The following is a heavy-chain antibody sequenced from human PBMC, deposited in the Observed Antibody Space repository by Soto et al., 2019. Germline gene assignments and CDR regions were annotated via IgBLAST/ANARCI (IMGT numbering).Heavy chain of an antibody. J-gene: IGHJ6*03. CDR1: GGSISSYY. CDR3: ARRYYDILTGYPSYWYYYMDV. Sequence: SETLSLTCTVSGGSISSYYWSWIRQPPGKGLEWIGYIYYSGSTNYNPSLKSRVTISVDTSKNQFSLKLSSVTAADTAVYYCARRYYDILTGYPSYWYYYMDVWGKGTTVTVSS. V-gene: IGHV4-59*08. CDR2: IYYSGST. D-gene: IGHD3-9*01.